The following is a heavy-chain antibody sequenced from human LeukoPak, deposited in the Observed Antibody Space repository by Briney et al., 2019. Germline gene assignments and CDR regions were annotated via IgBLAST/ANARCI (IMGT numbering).Heavy chain of an antibody. J-gene: IGHJ4*02. CDR2: IYTSGST. Sequence: PSETLSLTCTVTGTSIRSGSYYWNWIRQAAGKGLEWIGRIYTSGSTNYNPSLKSRVTISVDTSKNQFSLKLSSVTAADTAVYYCARAVWELLDYWGQGTLVTVSS. CDR3: ARAVWELLDY. CDR1: GTSIRSGSYY. V-gene: IGHV4-61*02. D-gene: IGHD1-26*01.